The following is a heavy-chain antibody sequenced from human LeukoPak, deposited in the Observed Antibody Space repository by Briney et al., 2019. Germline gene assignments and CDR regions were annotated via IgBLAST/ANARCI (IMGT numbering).Heavy chain of an antibody. CDR2: IWYDGYNI. Sequence: PGGSLRLSCAASGFTFSSYGMHWVRQAPGKGLEWVAVIWYDGYNIYYADSVKGRFTISRDNSKNTLYLQMNGLRADDTAVYYCARKADIVLLPAAMRSYGMDVWGQGATVTVSS. CDR3: ARKADIVLLPAAMRSYGMDV. D-gene: IGHD2-2*01. J-gene: IGHJ6*02. CDR1: GFTFSSYG. V-gene: IGHV3-33*01.